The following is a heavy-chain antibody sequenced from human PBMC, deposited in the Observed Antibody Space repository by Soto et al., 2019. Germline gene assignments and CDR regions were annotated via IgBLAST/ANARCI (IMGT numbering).Heavy chain of an antibody. D-gene: IGHD3-3*01. CDR3: ATPHLISPYDFWSGYYIAFDI. Sequence: GASVKVSCKVSGYTLTELSMHWVRQAPGKGLEWMGGFDPEDGETIYAQKFQGRVTMTEDTSTDTAYMELSSLRSEDTAVYYCATPHLISPYDFWSGYYIAFDIWGQGTMVTVSS. V-gene: IGHV1-24*01. CDR2: FDPEDGET. J-gene: IGHJ3*02. CDR1: GYTLTELS.